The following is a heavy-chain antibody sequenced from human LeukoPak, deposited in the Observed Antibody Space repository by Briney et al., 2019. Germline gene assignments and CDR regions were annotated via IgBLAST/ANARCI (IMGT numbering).Heavy chain of an antibody. CDR2: INHTGST. J-gene: IGHJ4*02. D-gene: IGHD3-22*01. V-gene: IGHV4-34*01. CDR1: GGSFSGYS. CDR3: ARRRITMIVVVTPFDY. Sequence: SETLSLTCAVYGGSFSGYSWSWIRQPPGKGLELIREINHTGSTNYNPYLKSRVTISVDTSKNQSSLKLSSVTAADTAVYYCARRRITMIVVVTPFDYWGQGTLVTVSS.